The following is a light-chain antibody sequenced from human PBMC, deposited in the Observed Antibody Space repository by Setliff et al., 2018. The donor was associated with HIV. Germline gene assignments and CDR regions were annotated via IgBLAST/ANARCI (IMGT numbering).Light chain of an antibody. J-gene: IGLJ3*02. Sequence: QCALTQPRSVSGSPGQSVTISCTGTSSDVGAYNYVSWYQQHPGKAPKLMICDVSKRPSGVPDRFSASKSGNTASLTISGLQAEDEADYYCCSYAGSYNWVFGGGTRSPS. V-gene: IGLV2-11*01. CDR2: DVS. CDR3: CSYAGSYNWV. CDR1: SSDVGAYNY.